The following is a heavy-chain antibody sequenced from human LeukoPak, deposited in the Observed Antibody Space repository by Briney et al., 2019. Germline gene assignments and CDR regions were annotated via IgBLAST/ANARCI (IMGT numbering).Heavy chain of an antibody. J-gene: IGHJ4*02. D-gene: IGHD6-19*01. CDR1: GITLSNYG. V-gene: IGHV3-66*01. CDR3: ARDLYRSGPSDY. CDR2: IYADGNT. Sequence: GGSLRLSCAVSGITLSNYGMSWVRQAPGKGLEWLSVIYADGNTYYAGSVKGRFTISRDGSENALYLQMNSLRLDDTAVYYCARDLYRSGPSDYWGQGTLVSVSS.